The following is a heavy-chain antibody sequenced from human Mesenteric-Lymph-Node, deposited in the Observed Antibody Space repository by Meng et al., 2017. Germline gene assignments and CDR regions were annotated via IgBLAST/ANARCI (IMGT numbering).Heavy chain of an antibody. V-gene: IGHV3-23*01. J-gene: IGHJ6*02. CDR3: ARYNYDRSNFYGLDV. CDR1: GFTFSSYA. Sequence: GESLKISCAASGFTFSSYAMHWVRQAPGKGLEWVSAIGLDRITHHSDSVKGRFTISRDHSGSPLYLQMDSLRAEDTAVYYCARYNYDRSNFYGLDVWGQGTTVTVSS. D-gene: IGHD3-22*01. CDR2: IGLDRIT.